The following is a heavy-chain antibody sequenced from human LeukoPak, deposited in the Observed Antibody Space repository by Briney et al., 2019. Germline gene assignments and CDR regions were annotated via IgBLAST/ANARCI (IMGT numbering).Heavy chain of an antibody. CDR1: GYTFTSYG. J-gene: IGHJ4*02. V-gene: IGHV1-18*01. Sequence: GASAKVSCKTSGYTFTSYGISWVRQAPGQGLEWMGWISAYNGNTNYAQKLQGRVTMTTDTSTSTAYMELRSLTSDDTAVYYCARLGLLGGFDYWGQGTLVTVSS. CDR2: ISAYNGNT. D-gene: IGHD2-15*01. CDR3: ARLGLLGGFDY.